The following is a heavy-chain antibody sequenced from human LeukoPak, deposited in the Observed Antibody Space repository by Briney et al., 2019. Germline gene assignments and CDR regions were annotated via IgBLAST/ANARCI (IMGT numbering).Heavy chain of an antibody. CDR2: IRSQAYGVTT. V-gene: IGHV3-49*04. CDR1: GFTFGDYA. Sequence: PGGSLRLSCTTSGFTFGDYAMSWVRQAPGKGLEWLAVIRSQAYGVTTQYAASVKGRFTISRDDSKSIAYLQMNSLKTEDTAVYHCGRPGETYCSGGSCYFFDYWGQGTLVTVSS. CDR3: GRPGETYCSGGSCYFFDY. J-gene: IGHJ4*02. D-gene: IGHD2-15*01.